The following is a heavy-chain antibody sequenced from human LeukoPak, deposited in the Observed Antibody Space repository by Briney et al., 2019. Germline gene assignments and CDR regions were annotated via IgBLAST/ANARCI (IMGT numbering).Heavy chain of an antibody. V-gene: IGHV1-8*01. CDR1: GYTFTGYD. CDR3: ARGATVVRGAVRGYGMDV. D-gene: IGHD3-10*01. J-gene: IGHJ6*02. Sequence: ASVKVSCKASGYTFTGYDINWARQATGQGLEWMGWMNPNSGNTGYAQKFQGRVTMTRNTSISTAYMELSSLRSEDTAVYYCARGATVVRGAVRGYGMDVWGQGTTVTVSS. CDR2: MNPNSGNT.